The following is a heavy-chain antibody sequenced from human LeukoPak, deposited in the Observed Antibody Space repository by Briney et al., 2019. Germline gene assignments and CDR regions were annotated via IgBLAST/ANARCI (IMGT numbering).Heavy chain of an antibody. CDR2: IYYSGST. CDR3: ARDFSIAGYFDWLLSSPYYFDY. CDR1: GGSISSYY. D-gene: IGHD3-9*01. Sequence: PSETLSLTCTVSGGSISSYYWSWIRQPPGKGLEWIGYIYYSGSTNYNPSLKSRVTISVDTSKNQFSLKLSSVTAADTAVYYCARDFSIAGYFDWLLSSPYYFDYWGQGTLVTVSS. V-gene: IGHV4-59*12. J-gene: IGHJ4*02.